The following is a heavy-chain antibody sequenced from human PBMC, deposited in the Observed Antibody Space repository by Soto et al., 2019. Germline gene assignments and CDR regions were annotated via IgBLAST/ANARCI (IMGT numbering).Heavy chain of an antibody. CDR2: ITSTGSST. D-gene: IGHD5-12*01. V-gene: IGHV3-23*01. CDR1: GFIFSNYA. J-gene: IGHJ4*02. CDR3: AKGAEGYVVSSLDF. Sequence: EVQLLESGGGFGQPGGSLRLSCAASGFIFSNYAMTWVRQAPGEGLEWVSGITSTGSSTYYADSVKGRFTISRDNSKNTLFLQINSLRAVDTAVYYCAKGAEGYVVSSLDFWGQGTLVSVSS.